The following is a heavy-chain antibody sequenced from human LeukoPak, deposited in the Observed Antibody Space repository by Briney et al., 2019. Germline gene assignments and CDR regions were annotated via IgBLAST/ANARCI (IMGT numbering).Heavy chain of an antibody. CDR3: VRGYSFGPYGMDV. D-gene: IGHD2-15*01. Sequence: PGGSLRLSCAASGITLSGRWMHWVRQAPGKGLEYVSAISDSGGSTYYADSVKGRFTISRDNSKNTLYLQMSSLRAEDTAVYFCVRGYSFGPYGMDVWGQGTTVTVSS. CDR1: GITLSGRW. J-gene: IGHJ6*02. V-gene: IGHV3-64D*09. CDR2: ISDSGGST.